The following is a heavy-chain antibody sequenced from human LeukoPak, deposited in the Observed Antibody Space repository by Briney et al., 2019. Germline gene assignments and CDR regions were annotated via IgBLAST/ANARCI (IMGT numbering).Heavy chain of an antibody. Sequence: ASVKVSCKASGYTFTSHAMHWVRQAPGQRLEWMGWINAGNGNTKYSQKFQGRVTITRDTSASTAYMELSSLRSEDTAVYYCARDLARLLAFDIWGQGTMVTVSS. D-gene: IGHD6-25*01. CDR3: ARDLARLLAFDI. V-gene: IGHV1-3*01. J-gene: IGHJ3*02. CDR1: GYTFTSHA. CDR2: INAGNGNT.